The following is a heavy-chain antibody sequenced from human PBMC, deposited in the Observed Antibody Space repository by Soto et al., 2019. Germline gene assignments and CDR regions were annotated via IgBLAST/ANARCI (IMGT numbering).Heavy chain of an antibody. CDR3: AKCQSCTISGVVMGYAFDI. Sequence: GGSLRLSCAASGFTFSSYAMSWVRQAPGKGLEWVSAISGSGGSTYYADSVKGRFTISRDNSKNTLYLQMNSLRAEDTAVYYCAKCQSCTISGVVMGYAFDIWGQGTMVTVSS. J-gene: IGHJ3*02. CDR1: GFTFSSYA. CDR2: ISGSGGST. D-gene: IGHD3-3*01. V-gene: IGHV3-23*01.